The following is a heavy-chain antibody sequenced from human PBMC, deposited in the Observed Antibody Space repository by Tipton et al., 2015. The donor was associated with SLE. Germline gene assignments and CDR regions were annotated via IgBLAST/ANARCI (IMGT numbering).Heavy chain of an antibody. CDR2: ISSSGTTI. CDR3: AKDLGSGLGDFDY. Sequence: SLRLSCAASRFTFSSYEMNWVRQAPGKGLEWVSYISSSGTTIYYADSVKGRFTISRDNAKNSLYLQMNSLRAEDTAVYYCAKDLGSGLGDFDYWGQGTLVTVSS. V-gene: IGHV3-48*03. CDR1: RFTFSSYE. D-gene: IGHD6-19*01. J-gene: IGHJ4*02.